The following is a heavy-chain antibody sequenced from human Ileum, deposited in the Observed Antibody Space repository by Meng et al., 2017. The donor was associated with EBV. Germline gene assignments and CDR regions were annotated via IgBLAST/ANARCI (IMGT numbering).Heavy chain of an antibody. J-gene: IGHJ4*02. D-gene: IGHD1-26*01. V-gene: IGHV1-3*01. CDR1: GYTFTGYA. Sequence: QVQIVQSGAEVKMPGASIKISCKASGYTFTGYAIHWVRQAPGQRLEWMGWINPGSGNTKCSQKFQGRVTITRDTSATTVYMDLSSLRSEDTAVFYCARDGGFSVGATKYDYWGQGALVTVSS. CDR3: ARDGGFSVGATKYDY. CDR2: INPGSGNT.